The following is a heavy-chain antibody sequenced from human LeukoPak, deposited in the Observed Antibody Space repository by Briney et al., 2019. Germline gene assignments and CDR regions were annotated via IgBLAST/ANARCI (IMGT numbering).Heavy chain of an antibody. D-gene: IGHD5-18*01. V-gene: IGHV4-34*01. CDR3: ARVGYSYSINDWSRTGLGAYPTKYYYYMDV. J-gene: IGHJ6*03. Sequence: PSETLSLTCAVYGGSFCVYYWSGIRQPPGKGLEWIGEINHSGSTNYHPSLKSRVTMSVDTSKNQFSLKVSSVTAADTAVYYCARVGYSYSINDWSRTGLGAYPTKYYYYMDVWGKGTTVTVSS. CDR2: INHSGST. CDR1: GGSFCVYY.